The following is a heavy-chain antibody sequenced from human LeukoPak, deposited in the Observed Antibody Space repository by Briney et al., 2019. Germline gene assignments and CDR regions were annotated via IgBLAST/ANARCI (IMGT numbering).Heavy chain of an antibody. D-gene: IGHD3-16*01. Sequence: GGSLRLSCEGSGFTFSDYWMGWVRQAPGKGPGWVANIIKDGSDKYYVDSVKGRFSISRDNAKNSVYLQMSGLRVEDTAVYYCTRELWPADYWGQGILVTVSS. J-gene: IGHJ4*02. CDR2: IIKDGSDK. V-gene: IGHV3-7*01. CDR1: GFTFSDYW. CDR3: TRELWPADY.